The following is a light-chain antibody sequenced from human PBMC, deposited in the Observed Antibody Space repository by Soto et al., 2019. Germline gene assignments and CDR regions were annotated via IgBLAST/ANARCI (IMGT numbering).Light chain of an antibody. CDR1: QVISTS. J-gene: IGKJ1*01. V-gene: IGKV1-9*01. CDR2: AAS. CDR3: QHYGGMWT. Sequence: DIQLTQSPSFLSPSIGESVTITCRASQVISTSLAWYQVKPGKAPKLLIYAASTLESGVPSRFSATVSGTEFSLTITSLQPEDFASYCCQHYGGMWTFGQGTKVDIK.